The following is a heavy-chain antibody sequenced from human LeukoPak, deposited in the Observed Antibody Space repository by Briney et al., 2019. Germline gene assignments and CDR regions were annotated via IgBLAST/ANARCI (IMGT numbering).Heavy chain of an antibody. CDR2: ISNNGGYT. CDR1: GFTFSSSA. J-gene: IGHJ4*02. Sequence: GGSLRLSCAASGFTFSSSAMSWVRQAPGKGLEWVSAISNNGGYTYYADSVQGRFTISRDNSKSTLCLQMNSLRAEDTAVYYCAKQLGYCSGGSCYFPYWGQGTLVTVSS. V-gene: IGHV3-23*01. CDR3: AKQLGYCSGGSCYFPY. D-gene: IGHD2-15*01.